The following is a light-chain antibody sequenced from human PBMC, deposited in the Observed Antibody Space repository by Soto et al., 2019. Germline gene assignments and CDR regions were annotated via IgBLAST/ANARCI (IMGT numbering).Light chain of an antibody. CDR1: QGISSW. CDR3: QQVNSFLYT. CDR2: AAS. Sequence: DIQMTQSPSSVSASVGDRVTITCRASQGISSWLAWYQRKPGKAPKLLIYAASSLQSGVPSRFSGGGSGTDFTLTISSLQPEDSAIYYCQQVNSFLYTFGQGTKLEIK. V-gene: IGKV1-12*01. J-gene: IGKJ2*01.